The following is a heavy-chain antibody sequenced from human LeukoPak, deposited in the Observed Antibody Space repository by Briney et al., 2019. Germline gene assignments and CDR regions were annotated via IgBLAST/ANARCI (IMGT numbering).Heavy chain of an antibody. CDR1: GYSFTSYW. CDR2: IYPGDSDT. J-gene: IGHJ1*01. D-gene: IGHD6-13*01. Sequence: GESLKISCKGSGYSFTSYWIGWVRQMPGKGLEWMGIIYPGDSDTRYSSSFQGQVTISADKSISTAYLQWSSLKASDTAMYYCARATYSSSRAEYFQHWGQGTLVTVSS. V-gene: IGHV5-51*01. CDR3: ARATYSSSRAEYFQH.